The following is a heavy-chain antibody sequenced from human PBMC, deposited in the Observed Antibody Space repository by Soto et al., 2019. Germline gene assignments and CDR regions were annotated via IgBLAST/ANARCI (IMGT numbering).Heavy chain of an antibody. CDR1: FYTFTSYG. D-gene: IGHD5-18*01. CDR3: ARDLDILETAACKWFDL. Sequence: ASVKVSCKASFYTFTSYGISWVRQAPGQGLEWMGWISAYNGNTKYAQKLQGRVNMTTDTSTRTAYMDVRSVRAKGGCVYYCARDLDILETAACKWFDLWGQSTLVTV. V-gene: IGHV1-18*04. J-gene: IGHJ5*02. CDR2: ISAYNGNT.